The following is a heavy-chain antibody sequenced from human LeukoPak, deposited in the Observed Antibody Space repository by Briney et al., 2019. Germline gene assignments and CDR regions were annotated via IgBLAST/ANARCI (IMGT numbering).Heavy chain of an antibody. Sequence: GGSLRLSCAAPGFTVSSNYMNWVRQAPGKGLEWVSVIYSGGTTYYADSVKGRFTISRDSPKNTLYLQMNSLRAEDTAVYYCARGSGDVIDYWGQGTLVTVSS. D-gene: IGHD4-17*01. J-gene: IGHJ4*02. CDR3: ARGSGDVIDY. CDR2: IYSGGTT. V-gene: IGHV3-53*01. CDR1: GFTVSSNY.